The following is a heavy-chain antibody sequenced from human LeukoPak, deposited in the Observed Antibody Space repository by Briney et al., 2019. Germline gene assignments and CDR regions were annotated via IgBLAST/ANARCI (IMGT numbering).Heavy chain of an antibody. Sequence: PSETLSLTCTVSGGSISSSSYYWGWIRQPPGKGLEWIGSIYYSGSTYYNPSLKSRVTISVDTSKNQFSLELSSVTAADTAVYYRARRGNIVVVPAAVDYWGQGTLVTVSS. CDR1: GGSISSSSYY. V-gene: IGHV4-39*01. CDR3: ARRGNIVVVPAAVDY. J-gene: IGHJ4*02. CDR2: IYYSGST. D-gene: IGHD2-2*01.